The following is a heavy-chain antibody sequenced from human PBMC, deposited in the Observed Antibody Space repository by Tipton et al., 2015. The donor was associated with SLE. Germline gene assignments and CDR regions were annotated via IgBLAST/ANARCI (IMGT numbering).Heavy chain of an antibody. D-gene: IGHD1-1*01. CDR3: VRDWMLETGY. CDR2: INPNSGAT. CDR1: GYTFTGYY. V-gene: IGHV1-2*06. Sequence: QVQLVQSGAEVKKPGASVKVSCKASGYTFTGYYMHWVRQAPGQGLEWMGRINPNSGATNYAQKFQGRVTMTRDTSISTAYMQLSRLRSDDTAVYYCVRDWMLETGYWGQGTLVTVSS. J-gene: IGHJ4*02.